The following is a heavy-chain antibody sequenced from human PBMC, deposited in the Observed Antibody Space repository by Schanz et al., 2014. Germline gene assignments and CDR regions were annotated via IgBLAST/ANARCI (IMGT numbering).Heavy chain of an antibody. CDR2: TSNDGSFT. Sequence: EVQLVESGGGFVQPGGSLRLSCAASGFTFSDSWMHWVRQAPGKGLVWVSRTSNDGSFTTFADSVKGRFIISRDNAKNTLYLQMNSLRAEDTAVYYCVRDTDYHFDYWGQGTLVTVSS. CDR3: VRDTDYHFDY. D-gene: IGHD4-17*01. J-gene: IGHJ4*02. V-gene: IGHV3-74*01. CDR1: GFTFSDSW.